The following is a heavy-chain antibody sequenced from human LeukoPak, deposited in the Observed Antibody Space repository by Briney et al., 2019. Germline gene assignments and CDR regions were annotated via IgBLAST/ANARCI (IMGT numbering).Heavy chain of an antibody. CDR3: ARGGYGHNMDV. Sequence: GGSRRLSCVGSGFMFSNYYMYWVRQAPGKGLVWVSRIKNAGIDTIYADSVKGRFTVSRDNAKNTVYLQMSSLRAEDTAVYYCARGGYGHNMDVWGEGTTVTVSS. CDR2: IKNAGIDT. CDR1: GFMFSNYY. J-gene: IGHJ6*03. D-gene: IGHD3-10*01. V-gene: IGHV3-74*01.